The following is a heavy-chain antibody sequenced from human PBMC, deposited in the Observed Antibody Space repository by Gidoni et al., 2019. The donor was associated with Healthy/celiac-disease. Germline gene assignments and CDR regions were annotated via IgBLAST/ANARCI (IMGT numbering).Heavy chain of an antibody. CDR2: ISGSGGST. J-gene: IGHJ3*02. V-gene: IGHV3-23*04. Sequence: EVQLVESGGGLVQPGGSLRLSFAASGFTFSSSALSWVRQAPGKGLEWVSAISGSGGSTYYADSVKGRFTISRDNSKNTLYLQMNSLRAEDTAVYYCAKDPSTDYYDSSGYFSPDIWGQGTMVTVSS. CDR3: AKDPSTDYYDSSGYFSPDI. CDR1: GFTFSSSA. D-gene: IGHD3-22*01.